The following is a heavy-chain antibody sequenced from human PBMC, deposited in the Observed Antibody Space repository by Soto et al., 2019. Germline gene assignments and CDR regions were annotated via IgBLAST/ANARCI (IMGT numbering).Heavy chain of an antibody. D-gene: IGHD3-10*01. CDR2: IYWDDNK. V-gene: IGHV2-5*02. CDR3: EKTYGSGNLAFDH. CDR1: GFSLSTSGMS. Sequence: SGPTLVNPTQTLTLTCTFSGFSLSTSGMSVGWIRQPPGKALEWLALIYWDDNKRYSPSLKSKLTVTKDTSKNQVVLTMTNMDTAETGTYHWEKTYGSGNLAFDHWGQAVLVTVSS. J-gene: IGHJ4*02.